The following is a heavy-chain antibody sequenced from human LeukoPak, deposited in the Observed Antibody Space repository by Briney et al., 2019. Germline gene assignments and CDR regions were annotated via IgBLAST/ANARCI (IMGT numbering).Heavy chain of an antibody. V-gene: IGHV3-21*01. CDR3: ARELSSRPGRWFDP. D-gene: IGHD6-13*01. J-gene: IGHJ5*02. Sequence: GGSLRLSCAASGFTFSSYSMNWVRQAPGKGLEWVSSISSSSGYIYYADSVKGRFTISRDNAKNSLYLQMNSLRAEDTAVYYCARELSSRPGRWFDPWGQGTLVTVSS. CDR1: GFTFSSYS. CDR2: ISSSSGYI.